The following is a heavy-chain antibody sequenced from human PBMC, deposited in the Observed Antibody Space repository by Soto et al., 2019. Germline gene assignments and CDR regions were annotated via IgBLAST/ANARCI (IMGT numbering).Heavy chain of an antibody. V-gene: IGHV4-34*01. Sequence: SETLSLTCAVYGGSFSGYYWSWIRQPPGKGLEWIGEINHSGSTNYNPSLKSRVTISVDTSKNQFSLKLSSVTAADTAVYYCARGLGGNYFYYYGMDVWGQGTTVTVSS. D-gene: IGHD3-16*01. CDR2: INHSGST. J-gene: IGHJ6*02. CDR3: ARGLGGNYFYYYGMDV. CDR1: GGSFSGYY.